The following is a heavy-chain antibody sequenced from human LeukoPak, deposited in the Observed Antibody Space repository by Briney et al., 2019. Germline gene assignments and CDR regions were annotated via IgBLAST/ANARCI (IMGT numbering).Heavy chain of an antibody. CDR3: AKDETTVVTNVDY. D-gene: IGHD4-23*01. Sequence: GGSLRLSCAASGFTVSNYAMSWVRQAPGKGLEWVSGISGSGGRTHYADSVKGRFTLSRDNSKNTLYLHMNSLRAEDTAVYYCAKDETTVVTNVDYWGQGTLVTVSS. J-gene: IGHJ4*02. CDR2: ISGSGGRT. V-gene: IGHV3-23*01. CDR1: GFTVSNYA.